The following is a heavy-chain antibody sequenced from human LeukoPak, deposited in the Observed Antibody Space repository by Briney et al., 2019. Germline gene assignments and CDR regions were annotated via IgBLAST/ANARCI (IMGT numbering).Heavy chain of an antibody. D-gene: IGHD3-22*01. J-gene: IGHJ4*02. CDR2: IYYSGST. CDR1: GGSISSSSYY. V-gene: IGHV4-39*01. CDR3: ASGHYDSSGYLDY. Sequence: SETPSLTCTVSGGSISSSSYYWGWIRQPPGKGLEWIGSIYYSGSTYYSPSLKSRVTISVDTSKNHFSLKLSSVTAADTAVYYCASGHYDSSGYLDYWGQGTLVTVSS.